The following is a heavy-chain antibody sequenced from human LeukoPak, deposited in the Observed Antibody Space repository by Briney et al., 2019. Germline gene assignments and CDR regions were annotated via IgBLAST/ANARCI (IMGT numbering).Heavy chain of an antibody. V-gene: IGHV3-23*01. CDR3: ARESSDRGYFQY. CDR2: ISSSGSGGST. J-gene: IGHJ1*01. Sequence: GGSLRLSCAASGFTFSSSAMSWVRQAPGKGLEWVSSISSSGSGGSTYYADSVKGRFTISRDNAKNSLYLQMNSLRAEDTAVYYCARESSDRGYFQYWGQGTLVTVSS. CDR1: GFTFSSSA. D-gene: IGHD3-22*01.